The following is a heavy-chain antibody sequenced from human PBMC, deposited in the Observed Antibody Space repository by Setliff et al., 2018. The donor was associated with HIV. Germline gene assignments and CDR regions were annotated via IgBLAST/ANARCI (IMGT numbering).Heavy chain of an antibody. V-gene: IGHV4-39*01. CDR2: VDYSGST. CDR3: ARHSGGSFYNFWSGDYYYYGMDV. D-gene: IGHD3-3*01. Sequence: SETLSLTCTVSGGSISTNNFFWGWLRQPPGKGLEWIGTVDYSGSTNYTPSLKSRVTISVDTSNNHFSLRLTSVTAADTAVYYCARHSGGSFYNFWSGDYYYYGMDVWGQGTTVTVSS. J-gene: IGHJ6*02. CDR1: GGSISTNNFF.